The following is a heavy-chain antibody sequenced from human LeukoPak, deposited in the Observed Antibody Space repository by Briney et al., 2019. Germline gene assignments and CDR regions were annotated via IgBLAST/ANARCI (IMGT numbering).Heavy chain of an antibody. Sequence: SGGSLRLSCAASGFTFSSYAMSWVRQAPGKGLEWVSAISGSGGSTYYADSVKGRFTISRDNSKNTLYLQMNSLRAEDTAVYYCAKDLAERGARLFDYWGQGTLVTVSS. CDR1: GFTFSSYA. CDR2: ISGSGGST. V-gene: IGHV3-23*01. CDR3: AKDLAERGARLFDY. D-gene: IGHD1-26*01. J-gene: IGHJ4*02.